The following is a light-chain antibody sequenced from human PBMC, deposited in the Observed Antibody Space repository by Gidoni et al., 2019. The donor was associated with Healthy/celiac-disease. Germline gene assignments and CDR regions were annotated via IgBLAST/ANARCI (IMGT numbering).Light chain of an antibody. CDR3: QAWDSSSDVV. Sequence: SYELTQPPSESVSPGQTASITCSGDKLGDKYACWYQQKPGQSPGLVIYQDSKRPSGIPERFSGSNSGNTATLTISGTQAMDEADFYCQAWDSSSDVVFGGGTKLTVL. J-gene: IGLJ2*01. V-gene: IGLV3-1*01. CDR1: KLGDKY. CDR2: QDS.